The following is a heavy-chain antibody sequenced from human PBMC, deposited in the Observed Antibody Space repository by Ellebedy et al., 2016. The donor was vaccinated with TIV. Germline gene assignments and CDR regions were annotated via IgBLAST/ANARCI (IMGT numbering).Heavy chain of an antibody. Sequence: SGPTLVKPTQTLTLTCTFSGFSLSSSGVGVGWIRQPPGKALEWLAIIYWDDDKGYSPSLKSRLTITTDTSKNQVVLTMTNMDPVDPATYYCADRRGSGWYDYWGQGTLVTVSS. J-gene: IGHJ4*02. V-gene: IGHV2-5*02. CDR2: IYWDDDK. CDR1: GFSLSSSGVG. D-gene: IGHD6-19*01. CDR3: ADRRGSGWYDY.